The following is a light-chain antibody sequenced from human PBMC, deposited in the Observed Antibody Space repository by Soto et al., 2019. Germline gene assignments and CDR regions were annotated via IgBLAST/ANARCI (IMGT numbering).Light chain of an antibody. CDR1: QSVGSY. V-gene: IGKV3-11*01. J-gene: IGKJ4*01. Sequence: EIVFIQSPAALSLSQRERATLSCRASQSVGSYLAWYQHKPGQAPRLLISDASNRATGIPARFSGSGSETDFTLTISSLEPEDSAVYYCQQRSNWPSLTFGGGTKVDI. CDR3: QQRSNWPSLT. CDR2: DAS.